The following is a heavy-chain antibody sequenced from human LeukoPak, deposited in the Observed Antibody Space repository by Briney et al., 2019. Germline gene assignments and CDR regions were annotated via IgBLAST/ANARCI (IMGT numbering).Heavy chain of an antibody. CDR3: ARRYGCSGGSCYSSVSAFDI. CDR1: GYTFTGYY. D-gene: IGHD2-15*01. V-gene: IGHV1-2*02. CDR2: INPNSGGT. Sequence: ASVKVSCKASGYTFTGYYMHCVRQAPGQGLEWMGWINPNSGGTNYAQKFQGRVTMTRDTSISTAYMELSRLRSADTAVYYCARRYGCSGGSCYSSVSAFDIWGQGTMVTVSS. J-gene: IGHJ3*02.